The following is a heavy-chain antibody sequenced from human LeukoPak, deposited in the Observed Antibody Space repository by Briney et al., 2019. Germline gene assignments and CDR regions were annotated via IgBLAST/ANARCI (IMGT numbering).Heavy chain of an antibody. V-gene: IGHV1-24*01. D-gene: IGHD3-22*01. CDR3: ATRSSRLLRAAFDI. Sequence: VASVKVSCKVSGYTPTELSMHWLRQAPGKGLEWMGGFDPEDGETIYAQKFQGRVTMAEDTSTDTAYMELSSLRSEDTAVYYCATRSSRLLRAAFDIWGQGTMVTVSS. CDR2: FDPEDGET. J-gene: IGHJ3*02. CDR1: GYTPTELS.